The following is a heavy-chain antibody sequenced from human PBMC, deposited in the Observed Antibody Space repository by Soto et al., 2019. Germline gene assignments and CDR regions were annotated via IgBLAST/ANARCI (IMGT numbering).Heavy chain of an antibody. CDR1: GFTFSSYS. CDR2: ISSSSSTI. J-gene: IGHJ4*02. CDR3: ASQPGQNWGSKGVDY. Sequence: GSLRLSCAASGFTFSSYSMNWVRQAPGKGLEWVSYISSSSSTIYYADSVKGRFTISRDNAKNSLYLQMNSLRDEDTAVYYCASQPGQNWGSKGVDYWGQGTLVTVSS. V-gene: IGHV3-48*02. D-gene: IGHD7-27*01.